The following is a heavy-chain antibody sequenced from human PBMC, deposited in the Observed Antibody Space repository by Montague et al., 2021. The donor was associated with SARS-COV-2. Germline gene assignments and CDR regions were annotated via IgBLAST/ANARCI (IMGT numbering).Heavy chain of an antibody. CDR2: IKQSGST. Sequence: SETLSLTCGVYGGSFGDDHWSWIRQPPGKGLEWIGDIKQSGSTNXNPSLKSRVTISLDTSKNRFSLRVTSVTAADTAVYYCARDVRYYYDLWGQGILVTVSS. CDR1: GGSFGDDH. V-gene: IGHV4-34*01. CDR3: ARDVRYYYDL. D-gene: IGHD3-22*01. J-gene: IGHJ4*02.